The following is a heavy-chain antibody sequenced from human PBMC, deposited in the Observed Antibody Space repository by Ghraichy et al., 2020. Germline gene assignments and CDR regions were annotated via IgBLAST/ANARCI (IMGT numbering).Heavy chain of an antibody. Sequence: SETLSLTCTVSGGSISYYYWSWIRQPPGKGLEWIGYTYSSGSTNYNPSLKSRVTISVDTSKNHFSLKVSSVIAADTAVYYCARGEHATSLDVWGQGTLVTVSS. CDR2: TYSSGST. CDR3: ARGEHATSLDV. CDR1: GGSISYYY. D-gene: IGHD1-26*01. J-gene: IGHJ4*02. V-gene: IGHV4-59*01.